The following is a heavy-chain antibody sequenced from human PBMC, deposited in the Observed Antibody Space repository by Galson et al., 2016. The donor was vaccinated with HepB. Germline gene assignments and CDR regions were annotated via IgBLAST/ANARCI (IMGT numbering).Heavy chain of an antibody. D-gene: IGHD6-19*01. V-gene: IGHV3-33*08. CDR1: GLTFSNYG. CDR2: IWDDGNYK. Sequence: SLRLSCAASGLTFSNYGMHWVRQAPGKGLEWVALIWDDGNYKYYVDSVKGRFTISRDNSKNTLYLQMNSLRADDTAVYYCARDGRNSSGWATGYYGMDVWGQGTTVTVSS. CDR3: ARDGRNSSGWATGYYGMDV. J-gene: IGHJ6*02.